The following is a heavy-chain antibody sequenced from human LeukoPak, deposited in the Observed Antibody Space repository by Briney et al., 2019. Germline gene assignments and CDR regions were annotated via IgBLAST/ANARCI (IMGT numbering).Heavy chain of an antibody. CDR3: ARVIGYYGSGRNYYFDC. V-gene: IGHV3-23*01. D-gene: IGHD3-10*01. CDR2: ISGSGGST. J-gene: IGHJ4*02. CDR1: GFTFSSYA. Sequence: GGSLRLSCAASGFTFSSYAMSWVRQAPGKGLEWVSAISGSGGSTYYADSVKGRFTISRDNAKNSMYLQMDSLRAEDTAVYFCARVIGYYGSGRNYYFDCWGQGTLVTVSS.